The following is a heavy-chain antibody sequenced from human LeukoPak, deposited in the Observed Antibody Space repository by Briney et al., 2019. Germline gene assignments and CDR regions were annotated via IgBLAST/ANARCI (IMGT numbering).Heavy chain of an antibody. CDR2: IHYRGTT. CDR3: ARGVYIAAAQNGY. V-gene: IGHV4-39*07. D-gene: IGHD6-13*01. CDR1: GGSISGSSSY. J-gene: IGHJ4*02. Sequence: PSETLSLTCTVSGGSISGSSSYWGWIRQPPGEGLEWIGNIHYRGTTYYNPSLKSRVTISVDTSKNQFSLKLSSVTAADTAVYYCARGVYIAAAQNGYWGQGTLVTVSS.